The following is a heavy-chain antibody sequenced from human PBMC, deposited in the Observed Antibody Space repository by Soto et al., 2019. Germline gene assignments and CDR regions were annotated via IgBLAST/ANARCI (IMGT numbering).Heavy chain of an antibody. J-gene: IGHJ4*02. Sequence: ASVKVSCKASVYTFTSYGISWVRQAPGQGLEWMGWISAYNGNTNYAQKLQGRVTMTTDTSTSTAYMELRSLRSDDTAVYYCARVYDILTGPRDDFDYWGQGTLVTVSS. V-gene: IGHV1-18*01. CDR1: VYTFTSYG. CDR3: ARVYDILTGPRDDFDY. D-gene: IGHD3-9*01. CDR2: ISAYNGNT.